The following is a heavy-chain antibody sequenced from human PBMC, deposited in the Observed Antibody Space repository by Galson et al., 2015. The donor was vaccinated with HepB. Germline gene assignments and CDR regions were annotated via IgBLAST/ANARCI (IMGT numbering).Heavy chain of an antibody. CDR1: GYTLTELS. V-gene: IGHV1-24*01. Sequence: SVKVSCKVSGYTLTELSMHWVRQAPGKGLEWMGGFDPEDGETIYAQKFQGRVTMTEDTSTDTAYMELSSLRSEDTAVYYCATAPAHRYSSSWNWFDPWGQGALVTVSS. CDR3: ATAPAHRYSSSWNWFDP. CDR2: FDPEDGET. D-gene: IGHD6-13*01. J-gene: IGHJ5*02.